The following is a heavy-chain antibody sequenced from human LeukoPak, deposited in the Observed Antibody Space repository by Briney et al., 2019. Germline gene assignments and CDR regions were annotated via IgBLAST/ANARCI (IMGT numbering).Heavy chain of an antibody. Sequence: GGSLRLSCAASGFTFRTYEMNWVRQAPGKGLEWVSYISSVGSTRYYADSVRGRFTISRDNAKNSLFLQMNSLRAEDTAVYYCARGGDSTGYYSDYWGQGTLVTVSS. J-gene: IGHJ4*02. D-gene: IGHD3-9*01. V-gene: IGHV3-48*03. CDR2: ISSVGSTR. CDR1: GFTFRTYE. CDR3: ARGGDSTGYYSDY.